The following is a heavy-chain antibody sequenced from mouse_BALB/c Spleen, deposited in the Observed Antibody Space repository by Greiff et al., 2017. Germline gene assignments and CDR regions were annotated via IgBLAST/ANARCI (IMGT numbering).Heavy chain of an antibody. CDR1: GFSLTSYG. J-gene: IGHJ4*01. CDR2: IWAGGST. D-gene: IGHD1-1*01. CDR3: ARDSDGSSYYAMDY. Sequence: VKLVESGPGLVAPSQSLSITCTVSGFSLTSYGVHWVRQPPGKGLEWLGVIWAGGSTNYNSALMSRLSISKDNSKSQVFLKMNSLQSDDTAMYYCARDSDGSSYYAMDYWGQGTSVTVSS. V-gene: IGHV2-9*02.